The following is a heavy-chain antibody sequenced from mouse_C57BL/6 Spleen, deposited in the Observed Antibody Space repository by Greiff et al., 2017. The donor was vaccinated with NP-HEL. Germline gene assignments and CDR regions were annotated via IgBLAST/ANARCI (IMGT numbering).Heavy chain of an antibody. V-gene: IGHV5-6*01. CDR1: GFTFSSYG. Sequence: EVNVVESGGDLVKPGGSLKLSCAASGFTFSSYGMSWVRQTPDKRLEWVATISSGGSYTYYPDSVKGRFTISRDNAKNTLYLQMSSLKSEDTAMYYCAREDGNPLDYWGQGTSVTVSS. CDR3: AREDGNPLDY. CDR2: ISSGGSYT. D-gene: IGHD2-1*01. J-gene: IGHJ4*01.